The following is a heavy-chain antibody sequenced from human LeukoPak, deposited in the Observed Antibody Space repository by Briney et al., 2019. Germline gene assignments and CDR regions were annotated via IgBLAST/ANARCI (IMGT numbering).Heavy chain of an antibody. CDR1: GFTFSSYG. D-gene: IGHD2-2*02. CDR2: IWYDGSNK. V-gene: IGHV3-33*01. CDR3: ARDALDIVVVPAAIWAPHHDAFDI. Sequence: EGSLRLSCAASGFTFSSYGMHWVRQAPGKGLEWVAVIWYDGSNKYYADSVKGRFTISRDNSKNTLYLQMSSLRAEDTAVYYCARDALDIVVVPAAIWAPHHDAFDIWGQGTMVTVSS. J-gene: IGHJ3*02.